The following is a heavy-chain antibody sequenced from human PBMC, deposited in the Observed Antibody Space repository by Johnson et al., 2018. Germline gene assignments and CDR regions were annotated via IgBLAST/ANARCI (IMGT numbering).Heavy chain of an antibody. D-gene: IGHD4-17*01. J-gene: IGHJ1*01. CDR2: ISTSGSTK. CDR1: GFTFSDYY. V-gene: IGHV3-11*01. Sequence: VQLVESGGGLVKPGGSLRLSCAASGFTFSDYYMSWVRQAPGKGLEWVSYISTSGSTKYDADSVKGRFTISRDNAKNSLYLQMSSLRAEDTAVYYCARDASYGDYAEYFQHWGQGTLVTVSS. CDR3: ARDASYGDYAEYFQH.